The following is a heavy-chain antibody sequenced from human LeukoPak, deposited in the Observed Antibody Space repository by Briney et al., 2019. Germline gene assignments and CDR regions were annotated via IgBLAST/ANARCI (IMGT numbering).Heavy chain of an antibody. D-gene: IGHD3-10*01. Sequence: SETLSLTCAVYGGSFSGYYWSWIRQPPGKGLEWIGEINHSGSTNYNPSLKSRVTISVDTSKNQFSLKLSSVTAADTAVYYCARWSPSLGYYGEFDYWGQGTLVTVSS. CDR2: INHSGST. CDR1: GGSFSGYY. J-gene: IGHJ4*02. V-gene: IGHV4-34*01. CDR3: ARWSPSLGYYGEFDY.